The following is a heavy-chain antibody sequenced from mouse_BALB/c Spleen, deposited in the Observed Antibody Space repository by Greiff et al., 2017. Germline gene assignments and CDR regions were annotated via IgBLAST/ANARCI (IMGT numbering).Heavy chain of an antibody. J-gene: IGHJ4*01. Sequence: EVHLVESGGGLVKPGGSLKLSCAASGFTFSSYAMSWVRQTPEKRLEWVASISSGGSTYYPDSVKGRFTISRDNARNILYLQMSSLRSEDTAMYYCARGKEDYAMDYWGQGTSVTVSS. CDR2: ISSGGST. CDR1: GFTFSSYA. V-gene: IGHV5-6-5*01. CDR3: ARGKEDYAMDY.